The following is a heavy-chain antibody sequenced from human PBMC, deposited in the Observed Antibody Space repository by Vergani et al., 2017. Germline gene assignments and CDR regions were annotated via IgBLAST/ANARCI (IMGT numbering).Heavy chain of an antibody. J-gene: IGHJ3*02. V-gene: IGHV3-21*01. CDR1: GFTFSSYS. CDR2: ISSSSSYI. CDR3: AVTSSVLPFDI. Sequence: EVQLVESGGGLVKPGGSLRLSCAASGFTFSSYSMNWVRQAPGKGLEWVSSISSSSSYIYYADSVKGRYTISRDNAKNSLYLQMNSLRAEDTAVYYCAVTSSVLPFDIWSQGTMVTASS. D-gene: IGHD2-2*01.